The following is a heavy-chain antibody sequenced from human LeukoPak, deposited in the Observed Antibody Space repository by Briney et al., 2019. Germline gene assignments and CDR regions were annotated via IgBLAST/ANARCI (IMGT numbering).Heavy chain of an antibody. CDR2: INPNSGGT. J-gene: IGHJ4*02. D-gene: IGHD3/OR15-3a*01. CDR1: GYTFTGYY. Sequence: ASVKVSCKASGYTFTGYYMHWVRQAPGQGLEWMGWINPNSGGTNYAQKFQGRVTMTRDTSISTAYMELSRLRSDDTAVYYCPREEDWLFTFDYWGQGTLVTVSS. CDR3: PREEDWLFTFDY. V-gene: IGHV1-2*02.